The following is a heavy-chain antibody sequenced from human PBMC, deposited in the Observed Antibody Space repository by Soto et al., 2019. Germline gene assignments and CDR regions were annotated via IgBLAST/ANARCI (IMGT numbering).Heavy chain of an antibody. CDR2: TYYRSKWYY. J-gene: IGHJ4*01. D-gene: IGHD5-12*01. CDR1: GDSVSSNSAG. V-gene: IGHV6-1*01. CDR3: RRAEQYRGRTFDY. Sequence: PSQTLSLTCAITGDSVSSNSAGWSWVRPSPSRGLGWLGRTYYRSKWYYEYAVSVRGRITINTDTSKNQYSMQLNSVTPEAAVVYFGRRAEQYRGRTFDYWGQGTLVTVSS.